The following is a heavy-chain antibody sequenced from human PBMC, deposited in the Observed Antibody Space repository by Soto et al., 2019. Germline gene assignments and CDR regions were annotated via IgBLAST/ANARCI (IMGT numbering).Heavy chain of an antibody. J-gene: IGHJ1*01. Sequence: EVQLVESGGGLVQPGRSLRLSCAASGFTFDDYAMHWVRQVPGKVLEWVSGINWTSGSIGYADSVKGRFAISRDNDKNYLQLQMNSLRAEDTAFYYCVKDESINWYSGHFRHWGQGTLVTVSS. CDR3: VKDESINWYSGHFRH. V-gene: IGHV3-9*01. CDR2: INWTSGSI. D-gene: IGHD6-13*01. CDR1: GFTFDDYA.